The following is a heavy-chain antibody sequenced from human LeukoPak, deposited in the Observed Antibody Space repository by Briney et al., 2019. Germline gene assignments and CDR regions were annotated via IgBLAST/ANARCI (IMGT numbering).Heavy chain of an antibody. CDR1: GFTFSSYG. V-gene: IGHV3-30*18. CDR2: ISYDGSNK. Sequence: GGSLRLSCAASGFTFSSYGMHWVRQAPGKGLEWVAVISYDGSNKYYADSVKGRFTISRDNSKNTLYLQMNSLRAEDTAVYYCAKGTTLSDPWGQGTLVTVSS. CDR3: AKGTTLSDP. D-gene: IGHD1-1*01. J-gene: IGHJ5*02.